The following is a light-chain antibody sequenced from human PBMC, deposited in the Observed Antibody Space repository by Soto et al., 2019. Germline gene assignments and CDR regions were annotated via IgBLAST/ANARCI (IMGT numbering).Light chain of an antibody. Sequence: EIVLTQSPGTLSLSPGERATLSCRASQSVNSNYLVWYQQKPGQAPRLLIYDVSNRATGIPDRFSGSGSGTDFTLSISRLEPEDFAVYYCQPYGSSRSFGQGTKV. CDR2: DVS. V-gene: IGKV3-20*01. J-gene: IGKJ1*01. CDR3: QPYGSSRS. CDR1: QSVNSNY.